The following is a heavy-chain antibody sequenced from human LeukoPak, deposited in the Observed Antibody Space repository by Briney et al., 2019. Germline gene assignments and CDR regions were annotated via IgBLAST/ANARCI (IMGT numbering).Heavy chain of an antibody. CDR1: DYSISSAYY. CDR3: ARASYSSGWSDY. J-gene: IGHJ4*02. D-gene: IGHD6-19*01. V-gene: IGHV4-38-2*02. CDR2: IYHSGST. Sequence: PSETLSLTCTISDYSISSAYYWGWIRQPPGKGLEWIGNIYHSGSTYNNPSLKSRVTISVDTSKNQFSLKLSSVTAADTAVYYCARASYSSGWSDYWGQGTLVTVSS.